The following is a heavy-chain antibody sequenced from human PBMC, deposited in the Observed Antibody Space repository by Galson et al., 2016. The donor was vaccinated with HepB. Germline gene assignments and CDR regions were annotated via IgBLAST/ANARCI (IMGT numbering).Heavy chain of an antibody. Sequence: SLRLSCAASGFTFSSYGMHWVRQAPGKGLEWVAVIWYDGSNKYYADSVKGRFTIARDNSKNTLYLQMNSLRAEDTAVYYCARDPFWSGYYTLDYWRQGTLVTFSA. CDR2: IWYDGSNK. J-gene: IGHJ4*02. CDR3: ARDPFWSGYYTLDY. V-gene: IGHV3-33*01. CDR1: GFTFSSYG. D-gene: IGHD3-3*01.